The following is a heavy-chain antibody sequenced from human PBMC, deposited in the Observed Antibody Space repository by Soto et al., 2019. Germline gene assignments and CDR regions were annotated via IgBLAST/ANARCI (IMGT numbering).Heavy chain of an antibody. CDR1: GFTFSSYS. CDR3: ARERYYYDSSGYYAPADY. J-gene: IGHJ4*02. CDR2: IISSSSYI. Sequence: XGSLRLSCAASGFTFSSYSMNWVRKAPGKGLEWVSSIISSSSYIYYADSVKGRFTISRDNAKNSLYLQMNSLRAEDTAVYYCARERYYYDSSGYYAPADYWGQGTLVTVSS. D-gene: IGHD3-22*01. V-gene: IGHV3-21*01.